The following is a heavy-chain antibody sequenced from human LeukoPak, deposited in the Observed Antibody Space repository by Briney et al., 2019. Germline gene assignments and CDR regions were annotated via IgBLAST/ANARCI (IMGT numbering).Heavy chain of an antibody. V-gene: IGHV4-4*07. CDR1: GGSISSYY. Sequence: SETLSLTCTVSGGSISSYYWSWIRQPAGKGLEWIGRIYTSGSTNYNPSLKSRVTMSVDTSKNQFSLKLSSVTAVDTAVYYCARPYDSSGYFYLWGQGTLVTVSS. D-gene: IGHD3-22*01. CDR3: ARPYDSSGYFYL. J-gene: IGHJ5*02. CDR2: IYTSGST.